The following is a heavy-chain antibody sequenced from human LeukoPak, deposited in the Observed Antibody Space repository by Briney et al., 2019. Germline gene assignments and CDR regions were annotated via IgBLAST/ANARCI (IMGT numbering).Heavy chain of an antibody. CDR3: ARPLSNGYFHDSGGYYPYAMDV. Sequence: GRSLRLPCAASGFTFSTSTMHWVRQAPGKGLEWVAVISYDGSNKFYADSVKGRFAISRDNSKNTLYLQMNSLRGYDSAVYYCARPLSNGYFHDSGGYYPYAMDVWGQGTTVTVSS. D-gene: IGHD3-22*01. J-gene: IGHJ6*02. CDR2: ISYDGSNK. CDR1: GFTFSTST. V-gene: IGHV3-30*09.